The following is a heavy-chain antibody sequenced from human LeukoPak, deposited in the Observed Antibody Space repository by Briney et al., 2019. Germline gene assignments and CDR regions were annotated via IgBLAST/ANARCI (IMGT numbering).Heavy chain of an antibody. J-gene: IGHJ4*02. V-gene: IGHV3-21*01. Sequence: GGSLRLSCAPSGFTFSSYSMNWVRQAPGKGLEWVSSISSSSSYIYYADSVKGRFTISRDNAKNSLYLQMNSLRAEDTAVYYCARDDSGTSFDYWGQGTLVTVSS. CDR1: GFTFSSYS. D-gene: IGHD2-2*01. CDR2: ISSSSSYI. CDR3: ARDDSGTSFDY.